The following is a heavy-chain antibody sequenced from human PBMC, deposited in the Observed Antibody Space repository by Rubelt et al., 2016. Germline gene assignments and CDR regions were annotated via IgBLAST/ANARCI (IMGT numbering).Heavy chain of an antibody. CDR2: IYYSGST. CDR3: ARVGADDYMGGPGYDY. J-gene: IGHJ4*02. V-gene: IGHV4-34*11. CDR1: GGSFSGYY. D-gene: IGHD5-24*01. Sequence: QVQLQQWGAGLLKPSETLSLTCAVYGGSFSGYYWSWIRQPPGKGLEWIGYIYYSGSTYYNPSLTSRVTISVDTSKNQFSLKLSSATAADTAVYYCARVGADDYMGGPGYDYWGQGTLVTVSS.